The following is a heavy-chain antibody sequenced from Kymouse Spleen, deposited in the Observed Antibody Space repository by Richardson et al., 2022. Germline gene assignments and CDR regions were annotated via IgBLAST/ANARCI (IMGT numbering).Heavy chain of an antibody. CDR3: AKEYEGATLF. Sequence: QVQLVESGGGVVQPGRSLRLSCAASGFTFSSYGMHWVRQAPGKGLEWVAVISYDGSNKYYADSVKGRFTISRDNSKNTLYLQMNSLRAEDTAVYYCAKEYEGATLFGGQGTLVTVSS. CDR1: GFTFSSYG. D-gene: IGHD1-26*01. J-gene: IGHJ4*02,IGHJ5*02. CDR2: ISYDGSNK. V-gene: IGHV3-30*18.